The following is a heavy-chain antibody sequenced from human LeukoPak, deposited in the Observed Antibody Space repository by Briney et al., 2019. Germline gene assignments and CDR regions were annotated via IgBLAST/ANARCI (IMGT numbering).Heavy chain of an antibody. CDR1: GFTFSSYA. Sequence: GGSLRLSCAASGFTFSSYAMHWVRQAPGKGLEWVALISYDGSNKYYTDSVKGRFTISRDNAKNSLYLQMNSLRAEDTAVYYCASNSGYSSGWSWGQGTLVTVSS. V-gene: IGHV3-30*03. J-gene: IGHJ4*02. CDR2: ISYDGSNK. D-gene: IGHD6-19*01. CDR3: ASNSGYSSGWS.